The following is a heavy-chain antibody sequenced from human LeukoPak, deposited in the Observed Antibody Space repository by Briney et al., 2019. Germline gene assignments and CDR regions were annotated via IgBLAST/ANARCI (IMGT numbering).Heavy chain of an antibody. V-gene: IGHV4-59*08. D-gene: IGHD3-3*01. CDR1: GGSISNYY. CDR2: IYDSGST. J-gene: IGHJ4*02. CDR3: ARVRYYDFWNGPSPPYYFDY. Sequence: PSETLSLTCSVSGGSISNYYWSWIWQPPGKGLEWIGYIYDSGSTNYNPSLKSRVTISVDTSKNQFSLNLSSVTAADTAVYYCARVRYYDFWNGPSPPYYFDYWGQGTLVTVSS.